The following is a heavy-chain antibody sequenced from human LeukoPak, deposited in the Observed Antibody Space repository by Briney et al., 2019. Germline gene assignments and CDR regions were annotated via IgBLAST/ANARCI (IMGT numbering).Heavy chain of an antibody. CDR3: AKDAFVAARLPGDY. CDR1: GFMFSAYA. D-gene: IGHD6-6*01. V-gene: IGHV3-23*01. J-gene: IGHJ4*02. Sequence: GGSLRLSCAASGFMFSAYAMSWVRQAPGKGLEWVSSIDNTGRATYYAGSVKGRFTISRDNSKNTLYLQMNSLRAEDTAVYYCAKDAFVAARLPGDYWGQGTLVTVSS. CDR2: IDNTGRAT.